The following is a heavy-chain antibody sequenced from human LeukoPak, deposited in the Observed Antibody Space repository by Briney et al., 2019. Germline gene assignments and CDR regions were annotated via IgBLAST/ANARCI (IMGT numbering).Heavy chain of an antibody. CDR3: ARGPPYNWNHGTIRDAFDI. CDR1: GGSFSGYY. D-gene: IGHD1-14*01. J-gene: IGHJ3*02. CDR2: IYYSGST. Sequence: PSETLSLTCAVYGGSFSGYYWSWIRQPPGKGLEWIGYIYYSGSTNYNPSLKSRVTISVDTSKNQFSLKLSSVTAADTAVYYCARGPPYNWNHGTIRDAFDIWGQGTMVTVSS. V-gene: IGHV4-59*01.